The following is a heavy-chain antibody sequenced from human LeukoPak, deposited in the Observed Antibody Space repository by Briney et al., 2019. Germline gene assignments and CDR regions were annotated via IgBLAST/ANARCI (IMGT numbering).Heavy chain of an antibody. CDR3: ARIKEYGFDI. V-gene: IGHV3-7*01. J-gene: IGHJ3*02. D-gene: IGHD3-10*01. CDR1: GFTFDDYA. CDR2: IKDDGSEK. Sequence: PGGSLRLSCTASGFTFDDYAMHWVRQAPGKGPEWVANIKDDGSEKYYLDSVKGRFTISRDNAKNSLYLQMNSLRAEDTAVYSCARIKEYGFDIWGQGTMVTVSS.